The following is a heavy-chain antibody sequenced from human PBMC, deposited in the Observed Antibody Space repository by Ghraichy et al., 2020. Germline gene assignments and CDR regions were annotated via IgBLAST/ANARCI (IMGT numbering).Heavy chain of an antibody. CDR1: GYTFTSYD. Sequence: ASVKVSCKASGYTFTSYDINWVRQATGQGLEWMGWMNPNSGNTGYAQKFQGRVTMTRNTSISTAYMELSSLRSEDTAVYYCARTRIPGPRKKTHEDGGWYSYYYYGMDVWGQGTTVTVSS. D-gene: IGHD6-19*01. CDR3: ARTRIPGPRKKTHEDGGWYSYYYYGMDV. V-gene: IGHV1-8*01. J-gene: IGHJ6*02. CDR2: MNPNSGNT.